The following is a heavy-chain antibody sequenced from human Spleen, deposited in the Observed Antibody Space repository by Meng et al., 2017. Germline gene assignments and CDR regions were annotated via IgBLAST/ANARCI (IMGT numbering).Heavy chain of an antibody. V-gene: IGHV5-51*01. J-gene: IGHJ4*02. CDR2: IYPGDSDT. D-gene: IGHD3-22*01. CDR3: ARRVQGRYYYDSSGYYILPYYFDY. Sequence: KVSCKGSESSFGNHWIAWVRQLPGKGLEWMGIIYPGDSDTRYSPSFQGQVTISADKSISTAYLQWSSLKASDTTMYYCARRVQGRYYYDSSGYYILPYYFDYWGQGTLVTVSS. CDR1: ESSFGNHW.